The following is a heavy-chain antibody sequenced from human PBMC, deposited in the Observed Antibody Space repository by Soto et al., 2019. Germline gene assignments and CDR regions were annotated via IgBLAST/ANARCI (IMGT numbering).Heavy chain of an antibody. CDR2: IYHSGST. V-gene: IGHV4-4*02. J-gene: IGHJ6*02. Sequence: SETLSLTCAVSGGSISSSNWWSWVRQPPGKGLEWIGEIYHSGSTNYNPSLKSRVTISVDKSKNQFSLKLSSVTAADTAVYYCARMGIAVAGTMVEGSYYGTDFWRQATPVTV. CDR1: GGSISSSNW. CDR3: ARMGIAVAGTMVEGSYYGTDF. D-gene: IGHD6-19*01.